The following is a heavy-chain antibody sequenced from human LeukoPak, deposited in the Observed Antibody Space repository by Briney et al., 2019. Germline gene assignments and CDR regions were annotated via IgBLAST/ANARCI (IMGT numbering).Heavy chain of an antibody. Sequence: SETLSPTCTVSGGSISSYYWSWIRQPPGKGLEWIGYIYYSGSTNYNPSLKSRVTISVETSKNQFSLKLSSVTAADTAVYYCARADSYSSGWYGGLDYWGQGTLVTVSS. CDR2: IYYSGST. J-gene: IGHJ4*02. V-gene: IGHV4-59*01. D-gene: IGHD6-19*01. CDR3: ARADSYSSGWYGGLDY. CDR1: GGSISSYY.